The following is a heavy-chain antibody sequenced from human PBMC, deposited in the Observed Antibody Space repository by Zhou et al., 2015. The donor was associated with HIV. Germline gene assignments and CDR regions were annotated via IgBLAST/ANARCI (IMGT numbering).Heavy chain of an antibody. CDR2: IYNGNA. V-gene: IGHV1-18*04. D-gene: IGHD3-22*01. CDR3: ARDDSSGYHSFDS. CDR1: GYPLSYYG. J-gene: IGHJ4*02. Sequence: QVQLVQSGAEVKKPGASMKVSCKASGYPLSYYGLTWVRQVPGQGLEWMGWIYNGNANYAQKFQGRVTMTTDTATRTGYLELRSLRSDDTATYFCARDDSSGYHSFDSWGQGTLVTVS.